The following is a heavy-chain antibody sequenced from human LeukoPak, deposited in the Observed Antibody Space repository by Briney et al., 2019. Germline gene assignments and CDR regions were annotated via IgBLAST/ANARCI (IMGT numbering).Heavy chain of an antibody. CDR2: IYYIGST. Sequence: SETLSLTCTVSGGSISSNYWSWIRQPPGKGLEWLGYIYYIGSTNYNPSLKSRVTISVDTSKNQFSLKLSSVTAADTAVYYCARYAPSSNYLDYWGQGTLVTVXS. J-gene: IGHJ4*02. V-gene: IGHV4-59*08. D-gene: IGHD2-2*01. CDR1: GGSISSNY. CDR3: ARYAPSSNYLDY.